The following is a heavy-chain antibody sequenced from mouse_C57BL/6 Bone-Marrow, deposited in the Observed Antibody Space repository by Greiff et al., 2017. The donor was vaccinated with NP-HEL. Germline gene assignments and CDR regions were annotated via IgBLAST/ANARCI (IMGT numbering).Heavy chain of an antibody. V-gene: IGHV1-50*01. CDR3: ARDGYYGNFDV. CDR1: GYTFTSYW. CDR2: IDPSDSYT. Sequence: QVQLKQPGAELVKPGASVKLSCKASGYTFTSYWMQWVKQRPGQGLEWIGEIDPSDSYTNYNQKFKGKATLTVDTSSSTAYMQLSSLTSEDSAVYYCARDGYYGNFDVWGTGTTVTVSS. J-gene: IGHJ1*03. D-gene: IGHD2-3*01.